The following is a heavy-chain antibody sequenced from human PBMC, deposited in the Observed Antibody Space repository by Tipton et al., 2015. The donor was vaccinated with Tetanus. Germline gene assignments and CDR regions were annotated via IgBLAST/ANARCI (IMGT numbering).Heavy chain of an antibody. CDR2: IYSPGTT. CDR3: ARDGGNYFYYGMNV. Sequence: TLSLTCSVSGVSIKGGGFYWTWIRQPPGKGLEWIGYIYSPGTTSYAPSLRGRATISFDSVKNHFSLSLSSVTAADTAMHYCARDGGNYFYYGMNVWGQGAAVTVSS. V-gene: IGHV4-31*03. CDR1: GVSIKGGGFY. J-gene: IGHJ6*02.